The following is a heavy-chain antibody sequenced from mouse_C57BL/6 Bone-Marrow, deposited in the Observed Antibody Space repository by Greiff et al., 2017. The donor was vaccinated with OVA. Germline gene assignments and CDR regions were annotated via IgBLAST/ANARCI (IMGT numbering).Heavy chain of an antibody. CDR3: ARGYF. J-gene: IGHJ2*01. CDR2: IYPGGGDT. CDR1: GYAFSSYW. V-gene: IGHV1-80*01. Sequence: QVQLQQSGAELVKPGASVEISCKASGYAFSSYWMHWVQQRPGKGLEWVGQIYPGGGDTNYTGTFKGKATLTADKSSSTDYMQLGSLTSEDSAVYVCARGYFWGQGTTLTVSS.